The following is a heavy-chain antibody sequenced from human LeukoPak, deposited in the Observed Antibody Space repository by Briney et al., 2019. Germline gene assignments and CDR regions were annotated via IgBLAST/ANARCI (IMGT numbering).Heavy chain of an antibody. CDR1: GFTFSSYS. CDR3: ARDSRIAAAGTVRGAFDI. V-gene: IGHV3-48*04. D-gene: IGHD6-13*01. CDR2: ISSSSSTI. Sequence: GGSLRLSCAASGFTFSSYSMNWVRQAPGKGLEWVSYISSSSSTIYYADSVKGRFTISRDNAKNSLYLQMNSLRAEDTAVYYCARDSRIAAAGTVRGAFDIWGQGTMVTVSS. J-gene: IGHJ3*02.